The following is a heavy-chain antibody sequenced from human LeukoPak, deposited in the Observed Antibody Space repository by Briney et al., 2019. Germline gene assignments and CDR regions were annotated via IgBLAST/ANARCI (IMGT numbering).Heavy chain of an antibody. D-gene: IGHD6-13*01. CDR3: ARAGSSSLFWFDP. Sequence: SETLSLTCTVSGGSISSSSYYWGWLRQPPGKGLEWIGSIYYSGSTNYNPSLKSRVTISVDTSKNQFSLKRSSVTAADTAVYYCARAGSSSLFWFDPWGQGTLVTVSS. V-gene: IGHV4-39*07. CDR2: IYYSGST. J-gene: IGHJ5*02. CDR1: GGSISSSSYY.